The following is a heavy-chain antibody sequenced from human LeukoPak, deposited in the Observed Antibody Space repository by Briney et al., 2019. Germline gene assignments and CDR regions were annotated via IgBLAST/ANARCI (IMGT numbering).Heavy chain of an antibody. V-gene: IGHV1-2*02. CDR2: INPNSGGT. D-gene: IGHD2-21*01. J-gene: IGHJ6*02. CDR1: GYTFTGYY. CDR3: ARDLQMWTADYYYGMDV. Sequence: ASVKVSYKASGYTFTGYYMHWVRQAPGQGLEWMGWINPNSGGTNYAQKFQGRVTMTRDTSISTAYMELSRLRSDDTAVCYCARDLQMWTADYYYGMDVWGQGTTVTVSS.